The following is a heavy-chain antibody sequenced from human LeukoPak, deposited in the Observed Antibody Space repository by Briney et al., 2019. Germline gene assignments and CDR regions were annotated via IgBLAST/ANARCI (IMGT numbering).Heavy chain of an antibody. CDR3: ARAIVGATYGY. J-gene: IGHJ4*02. CDR2: INHSGST. CDR1: GGSFSGYY. D-gene: IGHD1-26*01. V-gene: IGHV4-34*01. Sequence: PSETLSLTCAVYGGSFSGYYWSWIRQPPGKGLVWIGEINHSGSTNYNPSLKSRVTISVDTSKNQFSLKLSSVTAADTAVYYCARAIVGATYGYWGQGTLVTVSS.